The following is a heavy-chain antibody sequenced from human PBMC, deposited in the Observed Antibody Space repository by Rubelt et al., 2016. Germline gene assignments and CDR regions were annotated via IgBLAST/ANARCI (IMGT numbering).Heavy chain of an antibody. CDR1: GFTFSDYY. D-gene: IGHD1-26*01. CDR3: VRGLLGSTFTFYG. J-gene: IGHJ6*01. CDR2: SRNRANSYTT. Sequence: EVQLVESGGGLVQPGGSLRLSCAASGFTFSDYYMDWVRQAPGKGLEWVCRSRNRANSYTTEYAASVKGRFTISRDESKNSLYLQINSLKTEDTAVYYCVRGLLGSTFTFYG. V-gene: IGHV3-72*01.